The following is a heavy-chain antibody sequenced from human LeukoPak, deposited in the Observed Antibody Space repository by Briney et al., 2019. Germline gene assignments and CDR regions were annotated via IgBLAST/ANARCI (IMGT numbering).Heavy chain of an antibody. D-gene: IGHD6-13*01. Sequence: AGGSLRLSCAASGFTFSSYGMHWVRQAPGKGLEWVAVIWYDGSNKYYADSVKGRFTISRDNSKNTLYLQMNSLRAEDTAVYYCAKLAAAGAYYYYYMDVWGKGTTVTVSS. V-gene: IGHV3-33*06. CDR1: GFTFSSYG. J-gene: IGHJ6*03. CDR3: AKLAAAGAYYYYYMDV. CDR2: IWYDGSNK.